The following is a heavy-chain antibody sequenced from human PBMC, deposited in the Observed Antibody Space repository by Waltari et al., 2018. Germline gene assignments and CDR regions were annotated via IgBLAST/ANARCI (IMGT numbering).Heavy chain of an antibody. V-gene: IGHV4-28*01. CDR1: GYSISSSNW. Sequence: QVQLQESGPGLVKPSATLSLTCAVSGYSISSSNWWGWIRPPPGQGLEWIGYIYLSGSTYYNPSLKSRVTMSVDTSKNQVSLKLSSVTAVDTAVYYCARTHTIFGVVTSYYFDYWGQGTLVTVSS. CDR2: IYLSGST. J-gene: IGHJ4*02. D-gene: IGHD3-3*01. CDR3: ARTHTIFGVVTSYYFDY.